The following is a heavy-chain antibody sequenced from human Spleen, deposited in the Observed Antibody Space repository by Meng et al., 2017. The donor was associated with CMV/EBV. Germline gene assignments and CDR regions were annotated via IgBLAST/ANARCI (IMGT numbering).Heavy chain of an antibody. CDR1: GYTFTSYY. CDR3: ARERKAAITHDAFDI. V-gene: IGHV1-46*01. CDR2: INPSGGST. Sequence: ASVKVSCKASGYTFTSYYMHWVRQAPGQGLEWMGIINPSGGSTSYAQKFQGRVTITTDESTSTAYMELSSLRYEDTALYYCARERKAAITHDAFDIWGQGTMVTVSS. D-gene: IGHD5-18*01. J-gene: IGHJ3*02.